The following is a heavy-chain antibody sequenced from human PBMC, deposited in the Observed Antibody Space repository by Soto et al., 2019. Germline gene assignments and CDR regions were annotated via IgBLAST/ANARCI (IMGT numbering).Heavy chain of an antibody. Sequence: QVPLVESGGGVVQPGRSLRLSCAASGFTFSSYGIHWVRQAPGKGLEWVAVISHDGSNKYYADSVKGRFTISRDNSKNTLYLQMNSLRAEDTAVYYCASRGTSDLDAFDIWGQGTMVTVSS. D-gene: IGHD2-2*01. CDR3: ASRGTSDLDAFDI. V-gene: IGHV3-30*03. CDR2: ISHDGSNK. CDR1: GFTFSSYG. J-gene: IGHJ3*02.